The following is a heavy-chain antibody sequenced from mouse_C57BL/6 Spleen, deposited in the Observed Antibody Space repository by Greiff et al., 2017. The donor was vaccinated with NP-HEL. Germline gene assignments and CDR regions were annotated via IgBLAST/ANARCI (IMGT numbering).Heavy chain of an antibody. CDR2: IDPSDSDT. D-gene: IGHD1-1*01. J-gene: IGHJ1*03. CDR1: GYTFTSSW. V-gene: IGHV1-52*01. Sequence: VQLQQPGAELVRPGSSVKLSCKASGYTFTSSWMHWVKQRPIQGLEWIGNIDPSDSDTHYNQKFKDKATLTVDKSSSTAYMQLSSLTSEDSAVYYCARSPFYYGSSPVGWYFDVWGTGTTVTVSS. CDR3: ARSPFYYGSSPVGWYFDV.